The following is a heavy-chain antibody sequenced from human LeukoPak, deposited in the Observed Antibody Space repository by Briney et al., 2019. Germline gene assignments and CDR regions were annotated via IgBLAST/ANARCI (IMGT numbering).Heavy chain of an antibody. CDR2: INPNSGGT. CDR1: GYTFINFF. J-gene: IGHJ4*02. CDR3: ARGTEGGSGWDLTY. V-gene: IGHV1-2*02. Sequence: ASVKVSCKASGYTFINFFMHWVRQAPGQGPEWMGWINPNSGGTNLAQKFQGRVTMTRDTSISTAYMELSSLRSDDTAVYFCARGTEGGSGWDLTYWGQGTLVTVSS. D-gene: IGHD6-19*01.